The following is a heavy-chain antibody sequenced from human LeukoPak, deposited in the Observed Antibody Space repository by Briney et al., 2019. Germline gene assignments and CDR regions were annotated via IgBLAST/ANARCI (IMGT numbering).Heavy chain of an antibody. V-gene: IGHV3-30*04. D-gene: IGHD3-9*01. J-gene: IGHJ4*02. CDR3: AKDDDILTEGGDYFDY. CDR2: ISFDRSDK. CDR1: GFTFSNYA. Sequence: GGSLRLSCAASGFTFSNYAMHWVRQAPGKGLEWVAVISFDRSDKYYADSVKGRFTISGDNSKNALYLQMNSLRAEDTAVYYCAKDDDILTEGGDYFDYWGQGTLVTVSS.